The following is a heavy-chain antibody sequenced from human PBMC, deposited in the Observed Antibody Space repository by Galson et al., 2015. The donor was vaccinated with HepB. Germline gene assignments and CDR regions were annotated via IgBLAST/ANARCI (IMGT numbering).Heavy chain of an antibody. V-gene: IGHV3-23*01. CDR1: GFTFSSYA. Sequence: SLRLSCAASGFTFSSYAMSRVRQAPGKGLEWVSAISGSGGSTYYADSVKGRFTISRDNSKNTLYLQMNSLRAEDTAVYYCAKCPNVQGGWYDAFDIWGQGTMVTVSS. J-gene: IGHJ3*02. CDR3: AKCPNVQGGWYDAFDI. D-gene: IGHD6-19*01. CDR2: ISGSGGST.